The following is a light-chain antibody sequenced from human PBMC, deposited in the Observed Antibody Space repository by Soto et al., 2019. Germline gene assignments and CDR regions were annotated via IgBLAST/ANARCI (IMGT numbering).Light chain of an antibody. Sequence: QAVVTQPPSVSGAPGQRVTISCTGSSSNIGAGYDVHWYQQLPGTAPKLLIYGNSNRPSGVPDRFSGSKSGTSASLAITGLQAEDESDYYCKSYDSSLRGVVFGGGTKVTVL. CDR2: GNS. V-gene: IGLV1-40*01. J-gene: IGLJ2*01. CDR3: KSYDSSLRGVV. CDR1: SSNIGAGYD.